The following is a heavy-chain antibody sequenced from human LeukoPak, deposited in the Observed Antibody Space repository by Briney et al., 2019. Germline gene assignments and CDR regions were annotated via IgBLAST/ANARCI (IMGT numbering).Heavy chain of an antibody. D-gene: IGHD1-26*01. CDR1: AFAFSSNW. V-gene: IGHV3-7*04. CDR3: ARDLHPRYYLPDY. Sequence: GGSLRLSCVASAFAFSSNWMSWVRQAPGKGLEWVASIKEDGSETYYVDSVKGRFTISRDNAKNSLYLQMNSLRAEDTAVYHCARDLHPRYYLPDYWGQGTLVTVSS. J-gene: IGHJ4*02. CDR2: IKEDGSET.